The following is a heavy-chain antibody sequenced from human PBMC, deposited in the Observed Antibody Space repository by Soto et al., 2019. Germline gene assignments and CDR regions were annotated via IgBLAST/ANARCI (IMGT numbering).Heavy chain of an antibody. J-gene: IGHJ3*02. Sequence: GGSLRLSCAASGFTFSSYSMNWVRQSPGKGLEWVSSISSSSSYIYYADSVKGRFTISRDNAKNSLYLQMNSLRAEDTAVYYCERVNGSHYYDTSGPLHAFDTWGQGKMATGSS. CDR2: ISSSSSYI. V-gene: IGHV3-21*01. CDR1: GFTFSSYS. D-gene: IGHD3-22*01. CDR3: ERVNGSHYYDTSGPLHAFDT.